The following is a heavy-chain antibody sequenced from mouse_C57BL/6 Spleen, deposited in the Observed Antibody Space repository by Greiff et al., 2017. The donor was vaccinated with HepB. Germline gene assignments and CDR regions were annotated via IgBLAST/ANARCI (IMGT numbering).Heavy chain of an antibody. CDR3: ARSTTAHFDY. Sequence: VQLVESGPELVKPGASVKISCKASGYAFSSSWMNWVKQRPGQGLEWIGRIYPGDGDTNYNGKFKGKATLTADKSSSTAYMQLSSLTSEDSAVYFCARSTTAHFDYWGQGTTLTVSS. D-gene: IGHD1-2*01. CDR1: GYAFSSSW. J-gene: IGHJ2*01. V-gene: IGHV1-82*01. CDR2: IYPGDGDT.